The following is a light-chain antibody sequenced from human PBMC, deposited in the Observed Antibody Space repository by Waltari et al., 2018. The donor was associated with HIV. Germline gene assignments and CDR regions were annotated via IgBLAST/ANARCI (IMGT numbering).Light chain of an antibody. CDR3: AAWEDSLNGPIWV. V-gene: IGLV1-44*01. Sequence: QPVLTQPPSASGTPGQRVTSSCPGSSSNTGGYTVNWSQQIPGTAPNLLIFSNNSRPAAVPDRLSGSKAGTSASLAMSGLHSDDEADYCCAAWEDSLNGPIWVFGGGTKLTVL. CDR1: SSNTGGYT. CDR2: SNN. J-gene: IGLJ3*02.